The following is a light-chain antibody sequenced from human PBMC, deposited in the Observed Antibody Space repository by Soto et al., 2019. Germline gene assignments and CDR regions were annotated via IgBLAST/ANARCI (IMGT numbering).Light chain of an antibody. CDR2: EVS. CDR3: MQSTQLPPT. CDR1: QSLLHITGETF. J-gene: IGKJ5*01. Sequence: DVVMTQTPLSLSVAPGQPASISCKSSQSLLHITGETFLFWYLQKPGQSPQLLIYEVSTRVSGVPDRFSGSGSGTDCTLEISRVETDDVGIYYCMQSTQLPPTFGQGTRLEIK. V-gene: IGKV2D-29*02.